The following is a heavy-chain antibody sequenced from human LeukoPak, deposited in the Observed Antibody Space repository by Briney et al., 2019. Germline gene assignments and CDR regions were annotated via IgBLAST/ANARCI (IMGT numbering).Heavy chain of an antibody. CDR1: GGSISSGSYY. CDR2: IYTSGST. Sequence: PSETLSLTCTVSGGSISSGSYYWSWIRQPAGKGLEWIGRIYTSGSTNYNPSLKSRVTISVDTSKNQFSLKLSSVTAADTAVYYCARAKVDSSWYFDYYYYYMDVWGKGTTVTISS. J-gene: IGHJ6*03. D-gene: IGHD6-13*01. CDR3: ARAKVDSSWYFDYYYYYMDV. V-gene: IGHV4-61*02.